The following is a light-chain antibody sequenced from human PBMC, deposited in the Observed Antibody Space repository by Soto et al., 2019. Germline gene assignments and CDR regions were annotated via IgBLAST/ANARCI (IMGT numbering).Light chain of an antibody. Sequence: DIQMTQSPTSLSASVGERVSITCLASQSISSYLNWYQQKPGKAPKLLIYAASSLQSGVPSRFSGSGSGTDFTLTISSLQPEDFATYHCQQSYSTPRPFGQGTQVDIK. CDR2: AAS. CDR3: QQSYSTPRP. CDR1: QSISSY. V-gene: IGKV1-39*01. J-gene: IGKJ1*01.